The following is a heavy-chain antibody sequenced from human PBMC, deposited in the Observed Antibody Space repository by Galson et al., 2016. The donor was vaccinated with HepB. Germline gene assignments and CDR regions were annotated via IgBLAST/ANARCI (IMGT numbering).Heavy chain of an antibody. V-gene: IGHV1-3*01. D-gene: IGHD3-22*01. J-gene: IGHJ6*02. CDR1: GYTFISYA. CDR2: INAGNGNT. Sequence: SVKVSCKASGYTFISYAMHWVRQAPGQRLEWMGWINAGNGNTKYSQKFQGRVTITRDTSASTAYMEVSSLRSEDTAVYYCARGTVYYYDSSGYRSYYYGMDVWGQGTTVTVSS. CDR3: ARGTVYYYDSSGYRSYYYGMDV.